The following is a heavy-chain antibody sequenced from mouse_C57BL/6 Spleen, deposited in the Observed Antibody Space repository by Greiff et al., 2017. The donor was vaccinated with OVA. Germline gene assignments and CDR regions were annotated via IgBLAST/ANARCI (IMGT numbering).Heavy chain of an antibody. CDR1: GFSLTSYG. J-gene: IGHJ1*03. D-gene: IGHD1-1*01. V-gene: IGHV2-2*01. CDR2: IWSGGST. CDR3: ARKVDWYFDV. Sequence: QVQLKESGPGLVQPSQSLSITCTVSGFSLTSYGVHWVRQSPGKGLEWLGVIWSGGSTDHNAAFISRLSISKDNSESQVFFKMNSLQADDTAIYYCARKVDWYFDVWGTGTTVTVSS.